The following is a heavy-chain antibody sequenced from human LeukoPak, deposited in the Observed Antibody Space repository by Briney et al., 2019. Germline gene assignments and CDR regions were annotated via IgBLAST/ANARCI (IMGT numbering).Heavy chain of an antibody. CDR1: GSISGYY. V-gene: IGHV4-59*12. Sequence: PSETLSLTCTVSGSISGYYWSWIRQPPGKGLEWIGSIYYSGSTYYNPSLKSRVTISVDTSKNQFSLKLSSVTAADTAVYYCARALFLSYYYMDVWGKGTTVTVSS. J-gene: IGHJ6*03. CDR2: IYYSGST. CDR3: ARALFLSYYYMDV.